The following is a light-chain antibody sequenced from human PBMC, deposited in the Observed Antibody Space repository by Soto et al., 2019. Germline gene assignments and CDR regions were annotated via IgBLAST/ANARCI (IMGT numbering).Light chain of an antibody. CDR1: SSDVGAYTY. V-gene: IGLV2-14*01. CDR3: QSYDSSLTNAV. CDR2: EVS. J-gene: IGLJ2*01. Sequence: QSALTQPASVSGSPGQSITISCTGTSSDVGAYTYVSWYQQHPGKAPKVMIFEVSHRPSGVSDRFSGSKSGNTASLTISGLRGEDEADYHCQSYDSSLTNAVFGGGTKLTVL.